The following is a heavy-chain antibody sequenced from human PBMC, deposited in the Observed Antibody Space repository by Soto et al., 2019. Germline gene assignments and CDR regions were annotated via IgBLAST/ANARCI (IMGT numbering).Heavy chain of an antibody. J-gene: IGHJ4*02. D-gene: IGHD6-13*01. CDR3: ARQSSEGAAAGITYDY. V-gene: IGHV4-39*01. CDR1: GGSISSSSYY. Sequence: QLQLQESGPGLVKPSETLSLTCTVSGGSISSSSYYWGWIRQPPGKGLEWIGSIYYSGSTYYNPSLKSRVTISVDTSKNQFSLKLSSVTAADTAVYYCARQSSEGAAAGITYDYWGQGTLVTVSS. CDR2: IYYSGST.